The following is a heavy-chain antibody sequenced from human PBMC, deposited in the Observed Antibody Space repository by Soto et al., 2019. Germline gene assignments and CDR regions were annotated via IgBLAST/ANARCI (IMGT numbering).Heavy chain of an antibody. CDR3: ARGDGEGFGL. CDR1: SASIDNNNW. D-gene: IGHD4-17*01. J-gene: IGHJ2*01. V-gene: IGHV4-4*02. Sequence: QVQLQESGPGLVKPSGTLSLTCVVSSASIDNNNWWSWVRQPPGKGLEWIGEIYHSGSTNYNPSLSRRVTISVDKSKNQFFLKVYSVTAADTAMYYCARGDGEGFGLWGRGTLVTVSS. CDR2: IYHSGST.